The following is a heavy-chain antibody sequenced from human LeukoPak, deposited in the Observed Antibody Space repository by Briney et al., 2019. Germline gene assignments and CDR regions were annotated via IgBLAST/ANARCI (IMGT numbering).Heavy chain of an antibody. D-gene: IGHD3-10*01. CDR3: GICSSWFGELV. J-gene: IGHJ4*02. V-gene: IGHV4-59*01. Sequence: SETLSLTCSVSGDTINNYYWSWIRQPPGKGLEWIGNIFYSGSTNYSPSLKNRVTISVDRSKNQFSLKLTSVTAADTAVYYCGICSSWFGELVGGEGILVTVYS. CDR2: IFYSGST. CDR1: GDTINNYY.